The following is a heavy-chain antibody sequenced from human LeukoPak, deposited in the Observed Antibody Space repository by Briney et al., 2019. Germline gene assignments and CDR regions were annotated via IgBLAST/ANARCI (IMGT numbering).Heavy chain of an antibody. V-gene: IGHV3-33*01. CDR3: ARNILFAFDI. CDR2: IWYDGSNK. Sequence: PGRSLRLSCAASGFTFSSYGMHWVRQAPGKGLEWVAVIWYDGSNKFYADSVKGRFTISRDNSKNTLYLQMNSLRAEDTAVYYCARNILFAFDIWGQGTMVTVSS. CDR1: GFTFSSYG. J-gene: IGHJ3*02.